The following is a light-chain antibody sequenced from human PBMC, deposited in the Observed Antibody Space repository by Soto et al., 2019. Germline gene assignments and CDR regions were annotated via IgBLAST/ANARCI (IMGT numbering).Light chain of an antibody. CDR2: DVS. CDR3: SSNADRNTLI. Sequence: QSALTQPRSVSGSPGQSVTVSCTGTSSDVGGYNSVSWYRQHPGKAPKLLIYDVSKRPSGVPDRFSGSKSGYTASLTISGLQSEDEAHYYCSSNADRNTLIFGGGTKVTVL. V-gene: IGLV2-11*01. J-gene: IGLJ2*01. CDR1: SSDVGGYNS.